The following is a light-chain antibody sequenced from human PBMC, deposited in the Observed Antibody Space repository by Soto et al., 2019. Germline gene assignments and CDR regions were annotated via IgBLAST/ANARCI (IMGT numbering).Light chain of an antibody. CDR1: QSVSSN. CDR2: GAS. J-gene: IGKJ1*01. V-gene: IGKV3-15*01. CDR3: QQYNNWPNA. Sequence: EIVMTQSPATLSVSPGERATLSCRASQSVSSNLAWYQQKPGQPPRLLIYGASTRATGIPARFSGSGSGTEFTLTISSLQSEDFAVYYCQQYNNWPNAFGQGTKVEIK.